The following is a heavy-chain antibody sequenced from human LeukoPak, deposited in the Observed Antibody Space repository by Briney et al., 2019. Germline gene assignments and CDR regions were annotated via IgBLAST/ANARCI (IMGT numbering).Heavy chain of an antibody. V-gene: IGHV3-21*01. J-gene: IGHJ4*02. CDR1: GFTFSSYS. D-gene: IGHD3-10*01. CDR3: TRDEGVRGVSFPDY. Sequence: GGSLRLSCAASGFTFSSYSMNWVRQAPGKGLEWVSVIYSGGSTYYTDSLKGRFTISRDNAKNSLYLQMNSLRAEDTAVYYCTRDEGVRGVSFPDYWGQGTLVTVSS. CDR2: IYSGGST.